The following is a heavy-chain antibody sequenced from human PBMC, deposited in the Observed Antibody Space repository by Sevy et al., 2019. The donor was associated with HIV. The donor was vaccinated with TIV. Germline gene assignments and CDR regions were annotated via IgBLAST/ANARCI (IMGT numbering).Heavy chain of an antibody. J-gene: IGHJ4*02. Sequence: GGSLRLSCAASGFTFSDYYMSWIRQAPGKGLEWVSYISSSSSYTNYADSVKGRFTISRDNAKNSLNLQMNSLRAEDTAVYYCARGLVGATRDYWGQGTLVTVSS. CDR3: ARGLVGATRDY. V-gene: IGHV3-11*06. CDR1: GFTFSDYY. D-gene: IGHD1-26*01. CDR2: ISSSSSYT.